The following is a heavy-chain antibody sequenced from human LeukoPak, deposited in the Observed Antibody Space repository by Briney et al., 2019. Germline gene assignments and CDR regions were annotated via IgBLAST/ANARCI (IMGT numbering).Heavy chain of an antibody. V-gene: IGHV3-33*01. J-gene: IGHJ4*02. CDR1: GFTFSNYG. CDR2: IWHDGNNK. Sequence: GGSLRLSCAASGFTFSNYGMHWVRQAPGKGLEWVAVIWHDGNNKYYANSGKGRFTISRDNSKNTLYLQMNSLRAEDTAVYYCATDYDYWGQGTLVTVSS. CDR3: ATDYDY.